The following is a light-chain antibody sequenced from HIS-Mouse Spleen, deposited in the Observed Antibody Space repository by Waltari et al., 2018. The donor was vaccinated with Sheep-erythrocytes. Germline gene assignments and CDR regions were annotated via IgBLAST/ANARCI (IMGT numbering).Light chain of an antibody. V-gene: IGKV3-15*01. CDR1: QSVSSN. J-gene: IGKJ4*01. CDR2: GAS. Sequence: EIVMKQSPSTLSVSPGERATLSCRASQSVSSNLAWYQQKPDKAPRLLIYGASTRATGIPARFSGSGSGTEFTVTISSMQSEGFAVYYCQQYNNWPPLTFGGGTKVEIK. CDR3: QQYNNWPPLT.